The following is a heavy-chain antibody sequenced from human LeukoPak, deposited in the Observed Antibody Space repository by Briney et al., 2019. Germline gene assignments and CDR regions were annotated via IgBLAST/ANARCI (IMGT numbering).Heavy chain of an antibody. J-gene: IGHJ4*02. CDR1: GFTFSTYA. V-gene: IGHV3-23*01. Sequence: PGGSLRLSCEGSGFTFSTYAMSWVRQAPGKGLEWVSSIRNNAGRTYYADSVKGRFTISRDNSKNTLYLQMNSLRAEDTAVYYCAKDRLRLPFWGQGTLVIVSP. CDR2: IRNNAGRT. CDR3: AKDRLRLPF. D-gene: IGHD6-25*01.